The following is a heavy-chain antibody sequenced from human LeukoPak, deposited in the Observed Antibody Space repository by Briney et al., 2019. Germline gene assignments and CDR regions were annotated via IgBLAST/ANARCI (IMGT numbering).Heavy chain of an antibody. Sequence: GGSLRLSCAASGFTVSTNNMYWVRQALGKGLEWASVIYSGGSTYYADSVKGRFTISRDDSKNTLYLQMNSLRGEDTAVYYCARATGGPRRGIDYWGQGTLVTVPS. V-gene: IGHV3-66*01. CDR3: ARATGGPRRGIDY. CDR2: IYSGGST. J-gene: IGHJ4*02. D-gene: IGHD2-15*01. CDR1: GFTVSTNN.